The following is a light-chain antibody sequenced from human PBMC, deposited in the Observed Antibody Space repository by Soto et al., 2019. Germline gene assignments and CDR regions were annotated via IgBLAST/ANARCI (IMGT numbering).Light chain of an antibody. CDR2: GAS. CDR3: QQYGRSLWT. J-gene: IGKJ1*01. CDR1: QSVSSSY. Sequence: EIVLTQSPGTLSLSPGERATLSCRASQSVSSSYLAWYQQKPGQAPRLLIYGASSRATGIPDRFSGSGSGTHFNLTISRLEPEDFAVYYCQQYGRSLWTFGEGTKLEIK. V-gene: IGKV3-20*01.